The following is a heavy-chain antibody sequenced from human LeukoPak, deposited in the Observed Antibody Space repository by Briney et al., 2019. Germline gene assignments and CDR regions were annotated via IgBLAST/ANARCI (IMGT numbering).Heavy chain of an antibody. D-gene: IGHD3-9*01. Sequence: SETLSLTCAVYGGSFSGYYWSWIRQPPGKGLEWIGEINHSGSTNYNPSLKSRVPISVDPSKNQFSLKLSSVTAADTAVYYCARSPRLLRYFPHWGQGTLVTVSS. V-gene: IGHV4-34*01. CDR1: GGSFSGYY. CDR2: INHSGST. CDR3: ARSPRLLRYFPH. J-gene: IGHJ4*02.